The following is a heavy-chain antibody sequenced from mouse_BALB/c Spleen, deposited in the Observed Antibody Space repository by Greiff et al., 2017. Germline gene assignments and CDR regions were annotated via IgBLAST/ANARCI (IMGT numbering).Heavy chain of an antibody. J-gene: IGHJ4*01. Sequence: VQLKESGPGLVKPSQSLSLTCTVTGYSITSDYAWYWIRQFPGNKLEWMCYIIYSGSTSYNPYLKSRISITRDTSNNQFFLQLNSVTTEDTATYYCARAEVHRGAMDYWGQGTSVTVSS. CDR3: ARAEVHRGAMDY. V-gene: IGHV3-2*02. CDR1: GYSITSDYA. CDR2: IIYSGST. D-gene: IGHD2-14*01.